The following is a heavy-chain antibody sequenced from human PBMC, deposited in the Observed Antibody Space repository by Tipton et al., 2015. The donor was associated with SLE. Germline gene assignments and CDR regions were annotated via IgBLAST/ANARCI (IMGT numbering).Heavy chain of an antibody. V-gene: IGHV4-4*07. J-gene: IGHJ3*02. CDR3: ARGAGIQLWLPSAFDI. CDR2: FYTSGST. Sequence: TLSLTCTVSGGSISSYYWSWIRQPAGKGLEWIGRFYTSGSTNYNPSLKSRVTMSVDTSKNQFSLKLSSVTAADTAVYYCARGAGIQLWLPSAFDIWGQGTMVTVSS. D-gene: IGHD5-18*01. CDR1: GGSISSYY.